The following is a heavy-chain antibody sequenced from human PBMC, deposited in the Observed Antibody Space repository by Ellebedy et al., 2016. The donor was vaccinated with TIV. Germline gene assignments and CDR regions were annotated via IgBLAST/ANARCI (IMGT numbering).Heavy chain of an antibody. J-gene: IGHJ4*02. CDR3: ARVDTQDGDLLFDY. Sequence: GESLKISCAASGYTFSSYAMHWVRQAPGKGLEWVAVISYDGSNKYYADSVKGRFTISRDNSKNTLYLQMNSLRAEDTDVYYCARVDTQDGDLLFDYWGQGTLVTVSS. V-gene: IGHV3-30-3*01. CDR1: GYTFSSYA. CDR2: ISYDGSNK. D-gene: IGHD4-17*01.